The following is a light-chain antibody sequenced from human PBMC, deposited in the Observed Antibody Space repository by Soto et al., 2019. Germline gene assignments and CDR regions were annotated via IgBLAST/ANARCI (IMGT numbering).Light chain of an antibody. CDR1: QSVSSN. J-gene: IGKJ1*01. CDR2: GAS. Sequence: IMMKQSPATLSLSPGERATLSCRASQSVSSNLAWYQQKPGQAPRLLIYGASTRATGIPARFSGSGSGTEFTLTISSLQSEDFAVYYCQQYNNWWTFGQGSMVDIK. CDR3: QQYNNWWT. V-gene: IGKV3-15*01.